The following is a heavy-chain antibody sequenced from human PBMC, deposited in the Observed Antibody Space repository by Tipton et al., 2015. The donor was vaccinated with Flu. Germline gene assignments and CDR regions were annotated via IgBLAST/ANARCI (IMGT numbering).Heavy chain of an antibody. CDR3: ARLSYYDVDLRNFYFDY. V-gene: IGHV4-39*01. Sequence: TLSLTCTVSSGSIRSTNYFCAWIRQPPGKRLELIGSIYPSGTTHYNPSLKSRVTISVDTSKSQFSLKLRSVTAADTAVYYCARLSYYDVDLRNFYFDYWGLGALVTVSS. D-gene: IGHD3-10*02. CDR2: IYPSGTT. J-gene: IGHJ4*02. CDR1: SGSIRSTNYF.